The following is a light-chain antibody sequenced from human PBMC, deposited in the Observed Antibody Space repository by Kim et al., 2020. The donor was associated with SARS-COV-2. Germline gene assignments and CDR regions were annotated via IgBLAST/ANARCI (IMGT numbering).Light chain of an antibody. CDR3: QQRSTWWT. J-gene: IGKJ1*01. V-gene: IGKV3-11*01. CDR2: GAS. Sequence: PGERVTLSCRASQSVGSHLAWYQQKPGQAPRLLIYGASSRATGIPARFSGSGSGTDFTLTISSLEPEDFAVYYCQQRSTWWTFGQGTKVEIK. CDR1: QSVGSH.